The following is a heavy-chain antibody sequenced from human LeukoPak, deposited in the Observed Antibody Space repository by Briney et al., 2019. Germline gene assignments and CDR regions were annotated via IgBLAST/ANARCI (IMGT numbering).Heavy chain of an antibody. Sequence: GASVKVSFKASGYTFTSYGISWVRQAPGQGLEWMGWISAYNGNTDYAQKLQGRVTMTTDTSTSTAYMELRSLRSDDTAVYYCARGRERVVATMGYYWGQGTLVTVSS. V-gene: IGHV1-18*01. D-gene: IGHD5-12*01. CDR2: ISAYNGNT. J-gene: IGHJ4*02. CDR1: GYTFTSYG. CDR3: ARGRERVVATMGYY.